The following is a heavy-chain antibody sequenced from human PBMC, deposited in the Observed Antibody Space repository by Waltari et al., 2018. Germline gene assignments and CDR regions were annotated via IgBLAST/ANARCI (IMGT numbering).Heavy chain of an antibody. CDR3: ARLEYCGGDCYSRSSAFDI. J-gene: IGHJ3*02. CDR2: INHSGSA. V-gene: IGHV4-34*01. Sequence: QVQLQQWGAGLLKPSETLSLTCAVYGGSFSGYYWSWIRQPPGKGLEWIGEINHSGSANYNPSLKSRVTISVDTSKNQFSLKLSSVTAADTAVYYCARLEYCGGDCYSRSSAFDIWGQGTMVTVSS. D-gene: IGHD2-21*02. CDR1: GGSFSGYY.